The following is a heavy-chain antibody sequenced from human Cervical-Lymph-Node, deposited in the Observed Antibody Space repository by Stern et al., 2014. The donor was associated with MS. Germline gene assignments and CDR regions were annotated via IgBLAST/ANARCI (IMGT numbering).Heavy chain of an antibody. CDR2: IYTSGRP. Sequence: QVQLQESGPGLVKPSQTLSLTCTVSGGSLRSGSYYWSWIRQPAGKGLEWIGRIYTSGRPITHPSLKSRVPISVHTSKTHFSRRLSFVTAADTAVYYCARGGRTGTMTYDYWGQGNLVTVSS. D-gene: IGHD1-1*01. CDR1: GGSLRSGSYY. V-gene: IGHV4-61*02. CDR3: ARGGRTGTMTYDY. J-gene: IGHJ4*02.